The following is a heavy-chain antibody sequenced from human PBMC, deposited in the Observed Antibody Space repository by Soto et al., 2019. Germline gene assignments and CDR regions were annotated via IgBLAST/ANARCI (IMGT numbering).Heavy chain of an antibody. V-gene: IGHV4-31*03. CDR2: IHYSGRT. Sequence: QVQLQESGPGLVKPSQTLSLTCTVSGGPINSGGYYWTWIRQPPGKGLEWIGYIHYSGRTFYKPSLESRVIISVDSSKNQFSLNLRSVPAADTAVYYCARFSPPGYYYMDGWGKGTSVTVAS. J-gene: IGHJ6*03. CDR3: ARFSPPGYYYMDG. CDR1: GGPINSGGYY.